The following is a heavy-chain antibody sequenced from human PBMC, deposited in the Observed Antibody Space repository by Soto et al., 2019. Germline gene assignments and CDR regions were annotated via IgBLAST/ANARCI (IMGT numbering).Heavy chain of an antibody. CDR2: ISGSGGST. J-gene: IGHJ4*02. CDR1: GFTFSSYA. D-gene: IGHD3-10*01. CDR3: AKDIQRAYGSGSYNDY. Sequence: GGSLRLSCAASGFTFSSYAMSWVRQAPGKGLEWVSAISGSGGSTYYADSVKGRFTISRDNSKNTLYLQMNSLRAEDTAVYYCAKDIQRAYGSGSYNDYWGQGTLVTVSS. V-gene: IGHV3-23*01.